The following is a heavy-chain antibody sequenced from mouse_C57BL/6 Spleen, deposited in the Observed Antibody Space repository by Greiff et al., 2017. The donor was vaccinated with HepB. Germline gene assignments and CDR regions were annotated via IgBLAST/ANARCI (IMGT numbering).Heavy chain of an antibody. J-gene: IGHJ4*01. CDR2: IDPSDSYT. CDR3: AARTVYDGYYDYAMDY. V-gene: IGHV1-50*01. CDR1: GYTFTSYW. D-gene: IGHD2-3*01. Sequence: QVQLQQPGAELVKPGASVKLSCKASGYTFTSYWMQWVKQRPGQGLEWIGEIDPSDSYTNYNQKFKGKATLTVDTSSSTAYMQLSSLTSEDSAVYYCAARTVYDGYYDYAMDYWGQGTSVTVSS.